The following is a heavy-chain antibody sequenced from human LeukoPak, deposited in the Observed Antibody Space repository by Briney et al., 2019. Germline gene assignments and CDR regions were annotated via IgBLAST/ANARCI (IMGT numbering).Heavy chain of an antibody. CDR2: FDPEDGET. Sequence: ASVKVSCKVSGYTLTELSMHWVRQAPGKGLEWMGGFDPEDGETIYAQKFQGRVTMTEDTSTDTAYMELSSLRSEDTAVYYCAGYYDSSGYYAHFDYWGQGTLVTVSS. CDR1: GYTLTELS. V-gene: IGHV1-24*01. D-gene: IGHD3-22*01. J-gene: IGHJ4*02. CDR3: AGYYDSSGYYAHFDY.